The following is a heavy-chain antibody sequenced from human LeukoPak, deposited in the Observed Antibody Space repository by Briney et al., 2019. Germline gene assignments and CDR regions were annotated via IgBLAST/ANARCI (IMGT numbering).Heavy chain of an antibody. CDR2: IHPSGIF. D-gene: IGHD5-24*01. Sequence: SETLSLTCAVYGGSCDDYYCSWLRQPPGKGLEWIGEIHPSGIFYYNSSLLSRVTISIDTSKSQFSLRLTSVTAADTAFYYCARGRDRSKSGDHWGQGSLVTVSS. V-gene: IGHV4-34*01. CDR1: GGSCDDYY. CDR3: ARGRDRSKSGDH. J-gene: IGHJ4*02.